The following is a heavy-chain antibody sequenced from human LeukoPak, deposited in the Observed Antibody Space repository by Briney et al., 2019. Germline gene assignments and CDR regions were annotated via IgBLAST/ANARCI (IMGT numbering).Heavy chain of an antibody. D-gene: IGHD6-13*01. Sequence: GGSLRLSCAASGFTFSSYAMSWVCQAPGKGVEWVSAISGSGGSTYYADSVKGRFTISRENSKNTLYLQMNSLRAEDTAVYYCAKDRRYSSSWFSYWGQGTLVTVSS. CDR2: ISGSGGST. J-gene: IGHJ4*02. CDR3: AKDRRYSSSWFSY. CDR1: GFTFSSYA. V-gene: IGHV3-23*01.